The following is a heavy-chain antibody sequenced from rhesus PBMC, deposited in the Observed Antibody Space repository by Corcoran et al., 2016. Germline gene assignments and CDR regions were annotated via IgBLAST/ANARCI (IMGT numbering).Heavy chain of an antibody. D-gene: IGHD4-35*01. CDR1: GGSLSNYW. CDR3: ARRAYGNYGFHY. J-gene: IGHJ4*01. CDR2: INGSSGVT. Sequence: QVQLQESGPGLVKLSEPLSLTCAVTGGSLSNYWWSWIRQPPGKGLEWIGEINGSSGVTNYNPSLKSRVTFSRDASNNQFSLKLSSVTAADTAVYYCARRAYGNYGFHYWGQGVLVTVSS. V-gene: IGHV4-80*01.